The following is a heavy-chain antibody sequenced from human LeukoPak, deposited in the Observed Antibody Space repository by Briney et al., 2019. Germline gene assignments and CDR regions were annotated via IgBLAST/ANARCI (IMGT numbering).Heavy chain of an antibody. V-gene: IGHV4-59*01. J-gene: IGHJ4*02. CDR1: GDSISGDY. Sequence: SETLSLTCGVPGDSISGDYWSWMRQPPGKELEWIGYIYYSGDTNNNPYVKSRVSMSVDTSKNQFSVNLSYVTAADTAVYYCASLLAGCSGSKCRAHFDYWGQGTLVTVSS. CDR3: ASLLAGCSGSKCRAHFDY. CDR2: IYYSGDT. D-gene: IGHD2-15*01.